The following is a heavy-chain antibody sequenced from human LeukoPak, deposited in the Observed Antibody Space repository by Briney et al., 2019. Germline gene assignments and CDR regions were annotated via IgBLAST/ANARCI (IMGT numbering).Heavy chain of an antibody. D-gene: IGHD6-19*01. CDR1: GGSISSSSYY. CDR3: ASPSSGWLNDY. J-gene: IGHJ4*02. V-gene: IGHV4-39*01. Sequence: SETLSLTCTVSGGSISSSSYYWGWIRQPPGKGLEWIGSIYYSGSTYYNPSLKSRVTISVDTSKNQFSLKLSSVTAARTAVYYCASPSSGWLNDYWGQGTLVTVSS. CDR2: IYYSGST.